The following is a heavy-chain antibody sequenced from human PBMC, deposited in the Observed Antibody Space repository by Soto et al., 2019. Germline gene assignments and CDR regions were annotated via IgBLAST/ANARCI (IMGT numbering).Heavy chain of an antibody. J-gene: IGHJ5*02. D-gene: IGHD2-15*01. CDR3: ARGTPSPLIVRSSRGPWFDP. CDR1: GGSVSSYY. CDR2: MYYGGRT. V-gene: IGHV4-59*02. Sequence: SETLSLTCTVSGGSVSSYYWSWIRQPPGKGLEWIGYMYYGGRTNYNPSLKSRVTISVDTSKMQVSLKLSSVTAADTAVYFCARGTPSPLIVRSSRGPWFDPWGQGTLVTVSS.